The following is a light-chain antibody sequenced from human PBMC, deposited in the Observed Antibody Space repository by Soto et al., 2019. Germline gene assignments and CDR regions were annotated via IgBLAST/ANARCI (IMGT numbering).Light chain of an antibody. CDR1: QSMSSW. J-gene: IGKJ1*01. CDR2: DAS. V-gene: IGKV1-5*01. CDR3: QQYYSYPS. Sequence: DIPMTQSPSTLSASVGDRVTITCRANQSMSSWLAWYQQKPGKAPKLLIYDASSLQSGVPSRFRGSGSGTEFTLIISSLQPDDFGAYYCQQYYSYPSFGQGTKVEIK.